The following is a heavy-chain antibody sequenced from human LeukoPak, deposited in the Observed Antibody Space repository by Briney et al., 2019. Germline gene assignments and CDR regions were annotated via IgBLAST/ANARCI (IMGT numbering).Heavy chain of an antibody. CDR1: GGSISSSSYY. CDR2: IYYSGST. J-gene: IGHJ6*02. D-gene: IGHD6-19*01. V-gene: IGHV4-39*07. CDR3: ARDLKQWLVPLGWGDYYYYYGMDV. Sequence: PSETLSLTCTVSGGSISSSSYYWGWIRRPPGKGLEWIGSIYYSGSTYYNPSLKSRVTISVDTSKNQFSLKLSSVTAADTAVYYCARDLKQWLVPLGWGDYYYYYGMDVWGQGTTVTVSS.